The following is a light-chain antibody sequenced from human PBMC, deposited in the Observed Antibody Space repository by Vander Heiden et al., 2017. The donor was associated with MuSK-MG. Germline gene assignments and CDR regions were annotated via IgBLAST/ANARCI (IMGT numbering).Light chain of an antibody. Sequence: SYELTQPPSVSVSPGQTASITCSGDKLGDKYACWYQQKPGQSPVLVIYQDSKRPSGIPERFSGSNSGNTATLTISGTQAREEADYYCQAWDSSTGGVVFGGGTKLTVL. J-gene: IGLJ2*01. CDR1: KLGDKY. V-gene: IGLV3-1*01. CDR2: QDS. CDR3: QAWDSSTGGVV.